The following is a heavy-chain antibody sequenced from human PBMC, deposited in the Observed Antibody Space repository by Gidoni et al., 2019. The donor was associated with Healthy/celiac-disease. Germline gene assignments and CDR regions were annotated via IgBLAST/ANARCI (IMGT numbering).Heavy chain of an antibody. Sequence: QVQLQESGPGLVKPSQTLSLTCTVSGGSISSGSYYWSWIRQPAGKGLEWIGRIYTSGSTNYNPSLKSRVTISVDTSKNQFSLKLSSVTAADTAVYYCARERTTVTKRSFDYWGQGTLVTVSS. V-gene: IGHV4-61*02. CDR2: IYTSGST. CDR1: GGSISSGSYY. CDR3: ARERTTVTKRSFDY. D-gene: IGHD4-17*01. J-gene: IGHJ4*02.